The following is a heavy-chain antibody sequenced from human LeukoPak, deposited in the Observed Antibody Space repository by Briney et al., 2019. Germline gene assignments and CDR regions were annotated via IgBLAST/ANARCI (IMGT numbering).Heavy chain of an antibody. V-gene: IGHV3-30*02. CDR1: GFTFSSYG. CDR2: IRYDGSNT. J-gene: IGHJ4*02. Sequence: GGSLRLSCAASGFTFSSYGMHWVRQAPGKGLEWVAFIRYDGSNTHYADSVKGRFTISRDNSKNTLYLQMNSLRAEDTAMYYCAKVVRYYYDSSGSALGYWGQGTLVTVSS. CDR3: AKVVRYYYDSSGSALGY. D-gene: IGHD3-22*01.